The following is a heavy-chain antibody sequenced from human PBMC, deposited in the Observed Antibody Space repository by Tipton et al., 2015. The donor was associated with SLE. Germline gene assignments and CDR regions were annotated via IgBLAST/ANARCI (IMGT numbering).Heavy chain of an antibody. Sequence: QSGPEVKKPGASVKVSCKASGYTFTSFDINWVRQATGQGLEWMGWMNPNSGNTAYAQKFQGRVTMTRDTSIGTAYVELSSLRSEDTAVYYCARAPPQLGFDYWGQGTLVTVSS. V-gene: IGHV1-8*01. CDR1: GYTFTSFD. CDR3: ARAPPQLGFDY. CDR2: MNPNSGNT. D-gene: IGHD5-24*01. J-gene: IGHJ4*02.